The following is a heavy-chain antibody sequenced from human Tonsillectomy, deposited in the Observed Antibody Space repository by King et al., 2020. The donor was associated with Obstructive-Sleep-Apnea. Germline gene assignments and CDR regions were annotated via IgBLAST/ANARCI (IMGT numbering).Heavy chain of an antibody. D-gene: IGHD1-14*01. V-gene: IGHV1-2*04. Sequence: VQLVESGAEVKKPGASVKVSCKASGNIFTDNYIHWVRQAPGQGLEWMGWINVNTGGTNYAQRYQGWVTITRDTSISTAYMELHRLTSDDTAVYYCARADRTPLKGMDVWGQGTTVTVSS. CDR1: GNIFTDNY. CDR3: ARADRTPLKGMDV. CDR2: INVNTGGT. J-gene: IGHJ6*02.